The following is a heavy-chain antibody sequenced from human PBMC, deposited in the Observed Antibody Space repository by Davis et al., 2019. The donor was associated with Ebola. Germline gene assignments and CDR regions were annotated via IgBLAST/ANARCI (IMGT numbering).Heavy chain of an antibody. CDR3: ARHAHDYGDYVGY. V-gene: IGHV4-4*02. D-gene: IGHD4-17*01. CDR2: INHSGST. Sequence: PSETLSLTCAVSGGSISSSNWWSWVRQPPGKGLEWIGEINHSGSTNYNPSLKSRVTISVDTSKNQFSLKLSSVTAADTAVYYCARHAHDYGDYVGYWGQGTLVTVSS. J-gene: IGHJ4*02. CDR1: GGSISSSNW.